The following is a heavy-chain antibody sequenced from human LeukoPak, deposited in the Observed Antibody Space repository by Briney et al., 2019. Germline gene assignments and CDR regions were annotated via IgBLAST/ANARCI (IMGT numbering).Heavy chain of an antibody. CDR3: ARRRGYYYDSSGYMDV. D-gene: IGHD3-22*01. V-gene: IGHV4-59*01. CDR1: GGSISSYY. CDR2: IYYSGST. J-gene: IGHJ6*03. Sequence: SETLSLTCTVSGGSISSYYWSWIRQPPGKGLEWIGYIYYSGSTNYNPSLKSRVTISVYTSKNQFSLKLSSVTAADTAVYYCARRRGYYYDSSGYMDVWGKGTTVTISS.